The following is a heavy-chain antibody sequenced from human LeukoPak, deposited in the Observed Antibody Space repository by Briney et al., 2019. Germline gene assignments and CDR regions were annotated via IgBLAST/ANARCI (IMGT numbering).Heavy chain of an antibody. CDR2: IYTSGST. V-gene: IGHV4-61*02. CDR3: ARDSFDYGSGEEYFDY. Sequence: SETLSLTCTVSGGSISSGSYYWSWIRQPAGKGLEWIGRIYTSGSTNYNPSLKSRVTISVDTSKNQFSLKLSSVTAADTAVYYCARDSFDYGSGEEYFDYWGQGTLVTVSS. D-gene: IGHD3-10*01. CDR1: GGSISSGSYY. J-gene: IGHJ4*02.